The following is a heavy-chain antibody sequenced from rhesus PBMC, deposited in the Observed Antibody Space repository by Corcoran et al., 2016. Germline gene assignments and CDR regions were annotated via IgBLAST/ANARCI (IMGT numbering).Heavy chain of an antibody. CDR2: IYGSGSST. Sequence: QLQLQESGPGLVKPSETLSVTCAVSGGSISSSYWSWIRQAPGKGLEWIGYIYGSGSSTNYNPSLKSRVNRSVDTSKNQLSLKLSYVATADTAVYYCARGLGLLAAGGFDYWGQGVLVTVSS. D-gene: IGHD6-13*01. CDR3: ARGLGLLAAGGFDY. CDR1: GGSISSSY. J-gene: IGHJ4*01. V-gene: IGHV4-169*01.